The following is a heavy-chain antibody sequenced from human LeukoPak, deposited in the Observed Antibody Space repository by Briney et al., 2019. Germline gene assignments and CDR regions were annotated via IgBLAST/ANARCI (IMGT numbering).Heavy chain of an antibody. Sequence: PSETLSLTCTVSGGSISSYYWSWIRQPPGKGLEWIGYIYYSGSTNYNPSLKSRVTISVDTSKNQFSLKLSSVTAADTAVYYCARDQLASYGYFDYWGQGTLVTVSS. J-gene: IGHJ4*02. V-gene: IGHV4-59*01. CDR2: IYYSGST. D-gene: IGHD5-18*01. CDR1: GGSISSYY. CDR3: ARDQLASYGYFDY.